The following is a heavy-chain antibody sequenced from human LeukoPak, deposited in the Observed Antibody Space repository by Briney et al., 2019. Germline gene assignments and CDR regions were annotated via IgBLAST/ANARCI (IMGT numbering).Heavy chain of an antibody. J-gene: IGHJ5*02. D-gene: IGHD3-3*01. V-gene: IGHV1-2*02. CDR1: RYTFTGYY. CDR3: ARGFGVVSWFDP. Sequence: ASVKVSCKASRYTFTGYYMHWVRQAPGQGLEWMGWINPNSGGTNYAQKFQGRVTMTRDTSISTAYMELSRLRSDDTAVYYCARGFGVVSWFDPWGQGTLVTVSS. CDR2: INPNSGGT.